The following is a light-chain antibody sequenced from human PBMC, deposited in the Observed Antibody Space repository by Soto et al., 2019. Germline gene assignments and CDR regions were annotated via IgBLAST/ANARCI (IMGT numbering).Light chain of an antibody. CDR3: KSYDNTMSGYV. V-gene: IGLV1-40*01. Sequence: QSALTQPPSVSGAPGQRVTISCTGSSSNIGADYDVHWYQHLPGRAPKLLIYGNTNRPSGVPDRFSGSRSGTSASLAITGLQAEDEADYYCKSYDNTMSGYVFGTGTKVTVL. J-gene: IGLJ1*01. CDR2: GNT. CDR1: SSNIGADYD.